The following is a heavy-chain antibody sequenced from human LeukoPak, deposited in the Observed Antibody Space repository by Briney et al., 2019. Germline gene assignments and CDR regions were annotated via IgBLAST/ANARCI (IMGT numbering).Heavy chain of an antibody. CDR1: GYTLTELS. CDR3: AADSGVTSGYKTSYGMDV. J-gene: IGHJ6*02. D-gene: IGHD1-14*01. V-gene: IGHV1-24*01. Sequence: ASVKVSCKVSGYTLTELSMHWVRQAPGKGLEWMGSFDPEDVETIYAQKFKGRVTMTEDPSTDTAYMELSSLRSEDTAVYYCAADSGVTSGYKTSYGMDVWGQGTTVTVSS. CDR2: FDPEDVET.